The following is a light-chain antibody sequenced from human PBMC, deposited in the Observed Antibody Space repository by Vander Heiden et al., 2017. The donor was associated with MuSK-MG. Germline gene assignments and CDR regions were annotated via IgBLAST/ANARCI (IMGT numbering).Light chain of an antibody. CDR2: LAS. J-gene: IGKJ4*01. Sequence: DIQMTQSPSSLSTSMGDTFTITCRASQSIVRFLNWYQQKPGKAPKVLIYLASTLQSGVPSRFSGSGSGTDFTLTISNLQPDDFATYYCQQTDLYPVTFGGGTKVEMK. CDR1: QSIVRF. V-gene: IGKV1-39*01. CDR3: QQTDLYPVT.